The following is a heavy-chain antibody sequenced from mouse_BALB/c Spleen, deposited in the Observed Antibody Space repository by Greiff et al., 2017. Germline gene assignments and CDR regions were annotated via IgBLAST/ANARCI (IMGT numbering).Heavy chain of an antibody. V-gene: IGHV5-6*01. CDR1: GFTFSSYG. Sequence: EVKLVESGGDLVKPGGSLKLSCAASGFTFSSYGMSWVRQTPDKRLEWVATISSGGSYTYYPDSVKGRFTISRDNAKNTLYLQMSSLKSEDTAMYYCARHDPSSLYFDYWGQGTTLTVSS. CDR2: ISSGGSYT. J-gene: IGHJ2*01. CDR3: ARHDPSSLYFDY.